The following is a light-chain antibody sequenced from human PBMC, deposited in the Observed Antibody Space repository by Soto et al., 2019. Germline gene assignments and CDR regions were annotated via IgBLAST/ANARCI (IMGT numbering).Light chain of an antibody. CDR3: SSYTSSSTVD. J-gene: IGLJ1*01. V-gene: IGLV2-14*01. CDR1: SSDVGVYNY. CDR2: DVS. Sequence: QSVLTQPASVSGSPGQSITISCTGTSSDVGVYNYVSWYQQHTGKAPKLMIYDVSNRPSGVSNRFSGSKSGNTASLTISGLQAEDEAEYYCSSYTSSSTVDFGTGTKVTVL.